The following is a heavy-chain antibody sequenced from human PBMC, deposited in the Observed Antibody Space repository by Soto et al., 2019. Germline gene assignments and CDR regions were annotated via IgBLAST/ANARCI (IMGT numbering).Heavy chain of an antibody. Sequence: ASVKVSCKASGYTFTSYDINWVRQATGQGLEWMGWMNPNSGNTGYAQKFQGRVTMTRNTSISTAYMELSSLRSEDTAVYYCASGSGWYERYYYYYMDVWGKGTTVTVSS. V-gene: IGHV1-8*01. CDR1: GYTFTSYD. D-gene: IGHD6-19*01. CDR2: MNPNSGNT. J-gene: IGHJ6*03. CDR3: ASGSGWYERYYYYYMDV.